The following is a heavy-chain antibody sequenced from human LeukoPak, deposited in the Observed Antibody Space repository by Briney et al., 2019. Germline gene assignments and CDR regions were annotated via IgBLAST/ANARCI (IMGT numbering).Heavy chain of an antibody. D-gene: IGHD2-2*01. V-gene: IGHV1-8*03. CDR2: MNPNSGNT. CDR3: ARAAYTRYQLLGYYYYMDV. CDR1: GYTFTSYD. Sequence: ASVKVSCKASGYTFTSYDINWVRQATGQGLEWMGWMNPNSGNTGYAQKFQGRVTITRNTSISTAYMELSSLRSEDTAVYYCARAAYTRYQLLGYYYYMDVWGKGTTVTVSS. J-gene: IGHJ6*03.